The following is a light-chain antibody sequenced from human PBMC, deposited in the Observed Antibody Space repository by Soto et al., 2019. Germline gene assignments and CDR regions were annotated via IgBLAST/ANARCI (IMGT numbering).Light chain of an antibody. CDR2: GTS. Sequence: EIVLTQSPGTLSLSPGERATLSCRASQSVSSSHLAWYQQKPGQAPRLLIYGTSSRATGIPDRFSGSGSGTDFTLSISRLEPEDFAVYYCQQYGLSLLTFGGGTKVDIK. V-gene: IGKV3-20*01. CDR1: QSVSSSH. J-gene: IGKJ4*01. CDR3: QQYGLSLLT.